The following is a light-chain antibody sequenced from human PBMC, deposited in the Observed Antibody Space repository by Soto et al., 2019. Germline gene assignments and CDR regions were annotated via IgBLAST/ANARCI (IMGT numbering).Light chain of an antibody. J-gene: IGLJ1*01. CDR2: EVS. CDR1: SSDVGGYKY. Sequence: SVLTQPASVSGSLGQSITISCTGASSDVGGYKYVSWYQQYPGKAPKLMIYEVSNRPSGVSNRFSGSKSGNTASLTISGLQAEDEADYYCSSYTSSSTLSYVFGTGTKVTVL. V-gene: IGLV2-14*01. CDR3: SSYTSSSTLSYV.